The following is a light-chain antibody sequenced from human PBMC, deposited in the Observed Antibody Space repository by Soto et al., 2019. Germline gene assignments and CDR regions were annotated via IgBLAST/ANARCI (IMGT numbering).Light chain of an antibody. CDR2: AAS. Sequence: DIQMTQSPSSLSTPVGDRVTITCRASQGISNYLAWYQQKPGKVPKLLIYAASTLQSGVPSRFSGSGSGTDFTLTISRLQPEDAATYYCQKYESAPWTFGQETKVDIK. CDR3: QKYESAPWT. V-gene: IGKV1-27*01. J-gene: IGKJ1*01. CDR1: QGISNY.